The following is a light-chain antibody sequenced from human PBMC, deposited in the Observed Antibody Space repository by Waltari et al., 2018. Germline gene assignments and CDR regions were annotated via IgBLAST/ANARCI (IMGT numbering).Light chain of an antibody. Sequence: EIVLTQSPGPLSLSPGERVTLSCRASQSVGRSLAWYQQKPGQAPRLLIYVASSRATGIPDRFSGSGSGTDFSLTISRLAPDDLSVYYCQHYVRLPVTFGQGTKVEI. CDR3: QHYVRLPVT. J-gene: IGKJ1*01. CDR1: QSVGRS. CDR2: VAS. V-gene: IGKV3-20*01.